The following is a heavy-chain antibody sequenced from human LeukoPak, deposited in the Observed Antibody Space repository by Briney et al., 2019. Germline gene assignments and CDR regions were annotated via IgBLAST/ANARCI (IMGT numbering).Heavy chain of an antibody. CDR3: ARGHYDSSGYYGY. CDR1: GGSFSGYY. V-gene: IGHV4-34*01. Sequence: PSETLSLTCAVYGGSFSGYYWSWIRQPPGKGLEWIGEINHSGSTNHNPSLKSRVTISVDTSKNQFSLKLSSVTAADTAVYYCARGHYDSSGYYGYWGQGTLVTVSS. J-gene: IGHJ4*02. D-gene: IGHD3-22*01. CDR2: INHSGST.